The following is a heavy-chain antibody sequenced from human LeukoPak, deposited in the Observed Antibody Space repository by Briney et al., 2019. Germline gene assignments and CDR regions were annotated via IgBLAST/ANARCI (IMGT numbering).Heavy chain of an antibody. CDR3: ASRKYDFWSASYPNWFDP. D-gene: IGHD3-3*01. J-gene: IGHJ5*02. Sequence: PGGSLRLSCAASGFTFSSYAMSWIRQPPGKGLEWIGEINHSERTNYNPSLKSRVTISVDTSKNQFSLKLSSVTAADTAVYYCASRKYDFWSASYPNWFDPWGQGNLVTVSS. CDR2: INHSERT. V-gene: IGHV4-34*01. CDR1: GFTFSSYA.